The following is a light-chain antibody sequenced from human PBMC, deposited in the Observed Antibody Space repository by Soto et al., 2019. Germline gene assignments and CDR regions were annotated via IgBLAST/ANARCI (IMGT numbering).Light chain of an antibody. CDR2: DVS. CDR1: SSDVGGYNY. V-gene: IGLV2-14*01. Sequence: QSALTQPASVSGSPGQSITISCTGTSSDVGGYNYVSWYQQHPGKAPKLMIYDVSNRPSGVSNRFSGSKSGNTASLTISGLQAEDEADYYCRSYTRSSILRSHVVFGGGTKLTVL. CDR3: RSYTRSSILRSHVV. J-gene: IGLJ2*01.